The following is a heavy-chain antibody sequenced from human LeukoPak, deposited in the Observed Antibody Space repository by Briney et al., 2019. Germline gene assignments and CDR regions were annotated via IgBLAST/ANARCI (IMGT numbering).Heavy chain of an antibody. D-gene: IGHD3-10*02. CDR3: AELGITMIGGV. V-gene: IGHV3-43D*03. CDR1: GFTFDDYA. Sequence: GGSLRLSCAASGFTFDDYAMHWVRQAPGKGLECVSLISWDGDSTYYSDSVKGRFTISRDNNKNSLYLQMNSLRAEDTAVYYCAELGITMIGGVWGKGTTVTISS. J-gene: IGHJ6*04. CDR2: ISWDGDST.